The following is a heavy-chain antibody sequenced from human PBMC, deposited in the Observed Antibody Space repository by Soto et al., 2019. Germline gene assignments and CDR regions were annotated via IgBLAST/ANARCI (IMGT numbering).Heavy chain of an antibody. CDR1: GFTVRDNY. J-gene: IGHJ4*01. CDR3: AAYSTLDY. Sequence: EVQLVETGGGLIQPGGSLRLSCAASGFTVRDNYMSWVRQAPGKGLEWVSLIYSGGSTYYADSVKGRFTISRDSSKNTRYLQMNSLRVEDTAVYYCAAYSTLDYWGQGTLVIVSS. CDR2: IYSGGST. D-gene: IGHD6-13*01. V-gene: IGHV3-53*02.